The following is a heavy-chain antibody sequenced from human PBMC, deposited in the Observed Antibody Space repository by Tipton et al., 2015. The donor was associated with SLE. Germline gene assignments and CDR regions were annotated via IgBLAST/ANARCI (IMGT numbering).Heavy chain of an antibody. CDR2: ISSSSSTI. CDR1: GFTFSSYS. D-gene: IGHD6-19*01. J-gene: IGHJ4*02. V-gene: IGHV3-48*01. CDR3: ARGLRQGSGWYGGTLGYFDY. Sequence: SLRLSCAASGFTFSSYSMNWVRQAPGKGLEWISYISSSSSTIYYADSVKGRFTISRDNAKNSLYLQMNSLRAEDTAVYYCARGLRQGSGWYGGTLGYFDYWGQGTLVTVSS.